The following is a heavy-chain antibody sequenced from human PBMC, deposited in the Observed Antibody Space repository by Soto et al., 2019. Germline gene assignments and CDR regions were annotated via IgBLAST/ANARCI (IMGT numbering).Heavy chain of an antibody. CDR1: GGSFSGYY. CDR3: ARGKATRRYYYGMDV. D-gene: IGHD5-12*01. CDR2: INHRGST. V-gene: IGHV4-34*01. Sequence: QVQLQQWGAGLLKPSETLSLTCAVYGGSFSGYYWSWIRQPPGKGLEGIGEINHRGSTNYNPSLKSRVTISVDTSKNQFSLKLSSVTAADTAVYYCARGKATRRYYYGMDVWGQGTTVTVSS. J-gene: IGHJ6*02.